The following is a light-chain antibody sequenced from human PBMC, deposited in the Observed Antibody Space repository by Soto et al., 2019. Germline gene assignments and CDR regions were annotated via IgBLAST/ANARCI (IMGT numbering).Light chain of an antibody. V-gene: IGKV3-15*01. CDR3: QQYNTWWT. J-gene: IGKJ1*01. Sequence: EIVMTQSPATLSVSPGERATLSCRASQSVSNNLAWYQKKPGHPPRRLIYGAATRATGIPARFSGSGSGTEFTLTISSLQSEDFAFYYCQQYNTWWTFGQGTRVDIK. CDR2: GAA. CDR1: QSVSNN.